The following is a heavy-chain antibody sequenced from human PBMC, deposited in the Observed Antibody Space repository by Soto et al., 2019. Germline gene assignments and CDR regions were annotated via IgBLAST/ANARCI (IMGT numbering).Heavy chain of an antibody. J-gene: IGHJ5*02. CDR3: ATDSSGYL. CDR2: INHSGST. V-gene: IGHV4-34*01. D-gene: IGHD6-19*01. Sequence: SETLSLTCAVYGGSFSGYYWSWIRQPPGKGLEWIGEINHSGSTNYNPSLKSRVTISVDTSKNQFSLKLSSVTAADTAVYYCATDSSGYLWGQGTLVTVSS. CDR1: GGSFSGYY.